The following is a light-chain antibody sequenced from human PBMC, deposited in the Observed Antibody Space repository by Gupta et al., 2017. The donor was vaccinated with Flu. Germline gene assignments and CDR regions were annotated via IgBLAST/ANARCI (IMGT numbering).Light chain of an antibody. V-gene: IGLV1-40*01. CDR1: SSNIGAGYD. CDR3: QSYDTSLSGWV. CDR2: GTS. J-gene: IGLJ3*02. Sequence: HSLLTQPPSASGAPGQSCTISCPGGSSNIGAGYDVHRYQQLPGRAPKVIISGTSNRPSGVPDRVFGSKSGISASLAITGLQAEDEADYYCQSYDTSLSGWVFGGGTKVTAL.